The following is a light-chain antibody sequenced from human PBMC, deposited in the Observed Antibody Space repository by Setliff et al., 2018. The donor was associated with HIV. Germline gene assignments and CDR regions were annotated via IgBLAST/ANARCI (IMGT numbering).Light chain of an antibody. Sequence: QSALAQPASMSESPGQSITISCTGTSSDVGAYNSVSWYQQHPGKAPKLTIYDVSDRPSGASNRFSGSKSGNTASLTISGLQAEDEADYYCTSYTSSSTYVFGTGTKVTVL. CDR1: SSDVGAYNS. V-gene: IGLV2-14*03. J-gene: IGLJ1*01. CDR3: TSYTSSSTYV. CDR2: DVS.